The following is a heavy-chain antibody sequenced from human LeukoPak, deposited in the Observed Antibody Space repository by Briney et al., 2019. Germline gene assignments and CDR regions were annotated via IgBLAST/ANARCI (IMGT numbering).Heavy chain of an antibody. CDR2: ISYDGSNK. CDR3: ARGDYGDYYLDY. D-gene: IGHD4-17*01. V-gene: IGHV3-30*03. J-gene: IGHJ4*02. Sequence: GGSLRLSCAASGFTFSSYGMHWVRQAPGKGLEWVAVISYDGSNKYYADSVKGRFTISRDNAKNSLYLQINSLRADDTAVYYCARGDYGDYYLDYWGQGTLVTVSS. CDR1: GFTFSSYG.